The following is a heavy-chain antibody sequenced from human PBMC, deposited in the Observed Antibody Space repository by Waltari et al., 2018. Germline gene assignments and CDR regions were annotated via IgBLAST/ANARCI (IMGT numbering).Heavy chain of an antibody. Sequence: QVQLVQSGAEMKKPGASVKVPCKISGYTLTELSMHWVRQAPGKGFEWMARFDPEDGETIYAQKFQGRVTVTEDTSTDTAYMELSSLRSEDTAVYYCAITSPRLRNYYFYYMDVWGKGTTVTVS. CDR1: GYTLTELS. D-gene: IGHD3-16*01. V-gene: IGHV1-24*01. J-gene: IGHJ6*03. CDR3: AITSPRLRNYYFYYMDV. CDR2: FDPEDGET.